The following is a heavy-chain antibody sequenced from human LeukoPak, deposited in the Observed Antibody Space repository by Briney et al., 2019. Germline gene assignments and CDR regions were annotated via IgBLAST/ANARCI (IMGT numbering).Heavy chain of an antibody. CDR3: ARYCSSTSCPKDAFDI. D-gene: IGHD2-2*01. Sequence: PSETLSLTCAVYGGSFSGYYWSWIRQPPGKGLEWIGEINHSGSTNYNPSLKSRVTISVDTSKNQFSLKLSSVTAADTAVYYCARYCSSTSCPKDAFDIWGQGTMVTVSS. CDR1: GGSFSGYY. J-gene: IGHJ3*02. V-gene: IGHV4-34*01. CDR2: INHSGST.